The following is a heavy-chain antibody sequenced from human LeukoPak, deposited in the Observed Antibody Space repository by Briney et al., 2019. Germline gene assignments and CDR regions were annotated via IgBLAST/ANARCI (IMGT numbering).Heavy chain of an antibody. CDR3: AKASGVVVSYGMDV. Sequence: ASVKVSCKASGGTFSSYAISWVRQDHGQGLEWMGGIIPIFGTANYAQKFQGRVTITADESTSTAYMELSSLRSEDTAVYYCAKASGVVVSYGMDVWGKGTTVTVSS. J-gene: IGHJ6*04. V-gene: IGHV1-69*13. D-gene: IGHD2-15*01. CDR2: IIPIFGTA. CDR1: GGTFSSYA.